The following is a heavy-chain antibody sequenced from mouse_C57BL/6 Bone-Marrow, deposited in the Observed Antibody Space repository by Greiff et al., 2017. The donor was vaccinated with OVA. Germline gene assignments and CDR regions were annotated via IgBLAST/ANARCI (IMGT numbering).Heavy chain of an antibody. Sequence: VQLQQSGAELVRPGTSVKLSCKASGYAFTNYLIEWVKQRPGQGLEWIGVINPGSGGTNYNEKFKGKATLTADKSSSTAYMQLSSLTSEDSAVYFCARRGGAWFAYWGQGTLVTVSA. CDR3: ARRGGAWFAY. CDR2: INPGSGGT. V-gene: IGHV1-54*01. CDR1: GYAFTNYL. J-gene: IGHJ3*01.